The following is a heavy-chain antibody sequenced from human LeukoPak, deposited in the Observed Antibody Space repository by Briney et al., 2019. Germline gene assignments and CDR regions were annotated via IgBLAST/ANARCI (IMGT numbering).Heavy chain of an antibody. CDR2: ISGSGDST. CDR1: GFTFSSYG. J-gene: IGHJ4*02. V-gene: IGHV3-23*01. CDR3: VTIGEPLY. Sequence: PGGSLRLSCAASGFTFSSYGMSWVRQAPGKGLEWVSAISGSGDSTYYADSVKGRLTISRDNSKNTLYLQMNSLRAEDTAVYYCVTIGEPLYWGQGTLVTVSS. D-gene: IGHD3-10*01.